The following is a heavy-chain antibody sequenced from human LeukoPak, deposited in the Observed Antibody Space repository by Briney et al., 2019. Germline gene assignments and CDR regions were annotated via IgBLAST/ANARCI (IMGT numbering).Heavy chain of an antibody. V-gene: IGHV3-23*01. CDR1: GFTFSSYS. CDR3: AKNAYSGSYQDAFDI. J-gene: IGHJ3*02. D-gene: IGHD1-26*01. CDR2: ISGSGGST. Sequence: GGSLRLSCAASGFTFSSYSMNWVRQAPGKGLEWVSAISGSGGSTYYADSVKGRFTISRDNSKNTLYLQMNSLRAEDTAVYYCAKNAYSGSYQDAFDIWGQGTMVTVSS.